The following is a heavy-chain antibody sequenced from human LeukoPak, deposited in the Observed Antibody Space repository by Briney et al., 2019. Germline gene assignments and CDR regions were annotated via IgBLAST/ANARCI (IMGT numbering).Heavy chain of an antibody. Sequence: PGGSLRLSCAASGFTFSSYSMNWVRQAPGKGLEWVSSISSSSSYIYYADSVKGRFTISRDNAKNSLYLQMNSLRAEDTAVYYCARDRAVYYDSSGYYQVAFDIWGQGTMVTVSS. CDR2: ISSSSSYI. V-gene: IGHV3-21*01. CDR3: ARDRAVYYDSSGYYQVAFDI. CDR1: GFTFSSYS. J-gene: IGHJ3*02. D-gene: IGHD3-22*01.